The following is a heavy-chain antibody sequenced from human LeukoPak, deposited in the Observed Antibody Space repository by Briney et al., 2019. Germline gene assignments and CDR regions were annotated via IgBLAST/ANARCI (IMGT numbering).Heavy chain of an antibody. Sequence: SETLSLTCTVSGGSIHSYFWGWFRQTPGKGLEWIGYVYSNEITDYNPSLKSRVSISVDRPKNQFSLNLNSVTAADTAVYYCARRRGGRFTESYCDYWGQGILVTVSS. J-gene: IGHJ4*02. D-gene: IGHD3-10*01. CDR3: ARRRGGRFTESYCDY. CDR1: GGSIHSYF. V-gene: IGHV4-59*08. CDR2: VYSNEIT.